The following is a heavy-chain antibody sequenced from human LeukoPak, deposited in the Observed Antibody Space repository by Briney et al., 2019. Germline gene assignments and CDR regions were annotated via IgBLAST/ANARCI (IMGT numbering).Heavy chain of an antibody. CDR2: ISGSGSPT. V-gene: IGHV3-23*01. Sequence: QPGGSLRLSCAASGFTFSSYVMSWVRQAPGKGLEWVSSISGSGSPTYYADSVRGRFTIPRDNSKNTLCLQMNSLRADDTAVYYCAPDPNKWLRNYWGQGTLVTVSS. CDR1: GFTFSSYV. J-gene: IGHJ4*02. CDR3: APDPNKWLRNY. D-gene: IGHD5-12*01.